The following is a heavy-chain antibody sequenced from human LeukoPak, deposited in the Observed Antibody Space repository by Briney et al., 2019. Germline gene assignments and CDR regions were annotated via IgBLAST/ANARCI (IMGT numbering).Heavy chain of an antibody. CDR3: AKGTGHYDSSGYYSLFADVDY. J-gene: IGHJ4*02. CDR1: GFTFSSYG. CDR2: IRYDGSNK. D-gene: IGHD3-22*01. Sequence: GGSLRLSCAASGFTFSSYGMHCVRQAPGKGLEGVAFIRYDGSNKYYADSVKGRFTISRDNSKNTLYLQMNSLRAEDTAVYYCAKGTGHYDSSGYYSLFADVDYWGQGTLVTVSS. V-gene: IGHV3-30*02.